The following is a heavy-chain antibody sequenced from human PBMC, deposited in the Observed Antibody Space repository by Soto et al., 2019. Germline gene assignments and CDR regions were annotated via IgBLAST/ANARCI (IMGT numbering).Heavy chain of an antibody. D-gene: IGHD3-9*01. CDR2: INADNANT. J-gene: IGHJ4*02. V-gene: IGHV1-18*01. Sequence: ASVKVSCKTSGFTFSSSAVHWVRQAPGQGLEWMGWINADNANTNYAQKIQDRVTMTTDTSTSTAYMELRSLRSDDTAVYYCARAAYEILTGYYRRWGQGTLVTVSS. CDR1: GFTFSSSA. CDR3: ARAAYEILTGYYRR.